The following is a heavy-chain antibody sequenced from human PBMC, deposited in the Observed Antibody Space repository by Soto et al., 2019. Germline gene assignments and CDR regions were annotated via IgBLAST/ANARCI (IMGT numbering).Heavy chain of an antibody. CDR1: GFTFRSYV. V-gene: IGHV3-33*05. CDR2: TSYDGSNN. CDR3: ARWATTGGLDV. D-gene: IGHD3-16*01. J-gene: IGHJ4*02. Sequence: QVQLVESGGGVVQPGTSLRLSCIGSGFTFRSYVIHCVRQAPGKGLEWVALTSYDGSNNFYGDSVKGRFTISRDNSRNTVELQMDSLRLEDTALYYCARWATTGGLDVWGQGTLVSVSS.